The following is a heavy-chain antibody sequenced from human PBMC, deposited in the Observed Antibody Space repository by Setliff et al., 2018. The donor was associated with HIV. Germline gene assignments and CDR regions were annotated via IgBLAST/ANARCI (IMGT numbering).Heavy chain of an antibody. D-gene: IGHD6-19*01. CDR2: IYQSGSI. Sequence: SETLSLTCAASGYSINSGFSRAWIRQPPGQGPQWIGSIYQSGSIYYNPSLQSRVTISVDSSKNQFSLNLFSGTAADTAVYYCARPRRVRSRAWYWFDIWGQGTLVTVSS. CDR1: GYSINSGFS. V-gene: IGHV4-38-2*01. J-gene: IGHJ5*02. CDR3: ARPRRVRSRAWYWFDI.